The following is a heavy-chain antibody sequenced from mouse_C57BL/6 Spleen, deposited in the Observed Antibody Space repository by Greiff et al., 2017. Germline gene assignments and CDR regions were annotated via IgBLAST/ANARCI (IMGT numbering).Heavy chain of an antibody. V-gene: IGHV5-17*01. CDR1: GFTFSDYG. CDR3: ARGHYDYGDY. J-gene: IGHJ2*01. D-gene: IGHD2-4*01. CDR2: ISSGSSTI. Sequence: EVQLVESGGGLVKPGGSLKLSCAASGFTFSDYGMHWVRQAPEKGPEWVAYISSGSSTIYYADTVKGRFTISRDNAKNTLFRRMTSLRSEDTAMYYYARGHYDYGDYWSQGTTLTVSS.